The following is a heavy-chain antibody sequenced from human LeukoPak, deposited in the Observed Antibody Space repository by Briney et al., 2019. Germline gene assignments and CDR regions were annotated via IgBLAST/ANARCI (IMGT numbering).Heavy chain of an antibody. Sequence: PSETLSLTCTVSGGSISSYYWSWIRQPPGRGLEWIGYIYYSGSTNYNPSLKSRVTISVDTSKNQFSLKLSSVTAADTAVYYCARFVYYGGANYWGQGTLVTVSS. J-gene: IGHJ4*02. CDR2: IYYSGST. CDR3: ARFVYYGGANY. D-gene: IGHD4-23*01. V-gene: IGHV4-59*08. CDR1: GGSISSYY.